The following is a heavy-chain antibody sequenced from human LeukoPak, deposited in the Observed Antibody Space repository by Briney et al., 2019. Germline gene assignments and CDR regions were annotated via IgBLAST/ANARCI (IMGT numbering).Heavy chain of an antibody. D-gene: IGHD5-18*01. V-gene: IGHV3-23*01. CDR1: GFTFSSYA. CDR2: IAGSGGRT. J-gene: IGHJ4*02. CDR3: AEPLSVSLWANFDY. Sequence: GGSLRLSCGASGFTFSSYAMSWVRQAPGKGLEWVSAIAGSGGRTYYADAVKGRFTISRDNSKNTLYLQMSSLRAEDTALYYCAEPLSVSLWANFDYWGQGTLVTVSS.